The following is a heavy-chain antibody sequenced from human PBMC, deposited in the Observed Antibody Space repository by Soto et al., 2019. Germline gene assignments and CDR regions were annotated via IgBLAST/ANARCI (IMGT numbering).Heavy chain of an antibody. CDR3: ATDRGRVINSGMTMNANHMAL. Sequence: EVQLVESGGALAQPGGSLRLSCAASGFTFSNYWLYWVRQAPGKGLVWVSRLDSEGGNTLYADSVKGRFTIPRDTARNTLYLQMGSLRGADTAVYYRATDRGRVINSGMTMNANHMALWDKGTTVTASS. J-gene: IGHJ6*03. V-gene: IGHV3-74*01. CDR1: GFTFSNYW. D-gene: IGHD1-1*01. CDR2: LDSEGGNT.